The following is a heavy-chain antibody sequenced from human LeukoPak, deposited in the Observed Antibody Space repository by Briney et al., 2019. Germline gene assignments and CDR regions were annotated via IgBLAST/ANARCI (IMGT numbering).Heavy chain of an antibody. CDR3: ARARYYYGSGGV. CDR2: ISGSGDST. Sequence: PGGSLRLSCAVSGFTFRGAAMTWVRQAPGKGLEWVSAISGSGDSTYYADSVKGRFTISRDNSKNTLNLQMNSLRAEDTAVYYCARARYYYGSGGVWGQGTTVTVSS. J-gene: IGHJ6*02. D-gene: IGHD3-10*01. CDR1: GFTFRGAA. V-gene: IGHV3-23*01.